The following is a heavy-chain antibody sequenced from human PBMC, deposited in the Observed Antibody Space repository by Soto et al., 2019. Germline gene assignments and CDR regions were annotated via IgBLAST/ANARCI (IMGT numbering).Heavy chain of an antibody. CDR1: GYSFTNYW. CDR3: ARYSNSAWPAFLYDRRDYYCDY. Sequence: PGESLKISCKGSGYSFTNYWISWVRQMPGKGLEWMGRIDPSDSYTNYSPSFQGHVTISVDKSTSTAYLQWSSLKASDTAMYYCARYSNSAWPAFLYDRRDYYCDYWGQGTLVTVSS. J-gene: IGHJ4*02. D-gene: IGHD2-21*01. CDR2: IDPSDSYT. V-gene: IGHV5-10-1*01.